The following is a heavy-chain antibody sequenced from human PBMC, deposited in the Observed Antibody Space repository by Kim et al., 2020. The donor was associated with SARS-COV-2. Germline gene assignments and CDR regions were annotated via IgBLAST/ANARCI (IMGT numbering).Heavy chain of an antibody. CDR2: ISFDGRNK. V-gene: IGHV3-30-3*01. Sequence: GGSLRLSCAASGLSFDSYAMNWVRQAPGNGLEWVAVISFDGRNKDYADSVKGRFTISRDNSKSTLHLQMNSLRVEDTAVYYCARGNYYESVSLSGYYDGMDVWGQGTTVTVSS. J-gene: IGHJ6*02. CDR3: ARGNYYESVSLSGYYDGMDV. CDR1: GLSFDSYA. D-gene: IGHD3-10*01.